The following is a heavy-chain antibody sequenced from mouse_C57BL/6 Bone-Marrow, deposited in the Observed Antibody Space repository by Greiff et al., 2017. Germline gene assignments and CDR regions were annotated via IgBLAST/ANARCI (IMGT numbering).Heavy chain of an antibody. D-gene: IGHD1-1*01. CDR2: INPYNGGT. J-gene: IGHJ2*01. CDR1: GYTFTDYY. V-gene: IGHV1-19*01. Sequence: VQLQQSGPVLVKPGASVKMSCKASGYTFTDYYMNWVKQSHGKSLEWIGVINPYNGGTSYNQKFKGKATLTVDKSSSTAYMELNSLTSEDSAVDYCARSCYGSSYWGQGTTFTVSS. CDR3: ARSCYGSSY.